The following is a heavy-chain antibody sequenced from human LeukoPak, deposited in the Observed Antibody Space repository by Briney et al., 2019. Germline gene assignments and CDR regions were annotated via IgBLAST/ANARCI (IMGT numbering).Heavy chain of an antibody. CDR2: INPSGGST. Sequence: ASVKVSCKASGYTFASYYMHWVRQAPGQGLEWMAIINPSGGSTTYAQKFQGRVTMTRDTSTSTVYMYLSSLRSEDTAVYYCARDSTPTYYSGTYYFGYWGQGTLVTVSS. CDR3: ARDSTPTYYSGTYYFGY. CDR1: GYTFASYY. J-gene: IGHJ4*02. V-gene: IGHV1-46*01. D-gene: IGHD5-12*01.